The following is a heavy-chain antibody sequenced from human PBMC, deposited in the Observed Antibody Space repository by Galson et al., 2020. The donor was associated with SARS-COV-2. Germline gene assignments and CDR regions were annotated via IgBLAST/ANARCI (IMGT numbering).Heavy chain of an antibody. CDR2: ISSTGDST. D-gene: IGHD3-16*02. Sequence: GGSLRLSCSASGITLSAYAMHCVRQPPEHVLEYVPAISSTGDSTYYADSVKGRFTISRDNSKNTLYLQMSSLRAEDTAVYDCVKLHWGYLSCDYWGQGTMVTVSS. CDR1: GITLSAYA. CDR3: VKLHWGYLSCDY. V-gene: IGHV3-64D*08. J-gene: IGHJ4*02.